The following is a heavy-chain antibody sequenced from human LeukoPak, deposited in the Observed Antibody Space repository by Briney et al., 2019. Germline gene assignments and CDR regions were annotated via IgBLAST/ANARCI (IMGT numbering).Heavy chain of an antibody. J-gene: IGHJ4*02. CDR2: ISYTGST. D-gene: IGHD3-22*01. V-gene: IGHV4-59*11. CDR1: GGSISSHY. CDR3: ARVLSSYYYDSSGYDYFDY. Sequence: KSSETLSLTCTVSGGSISSHYWSWIRQPPGKGLEWIGYISYTGSTNHIPSLKSRVTISVDTSKNQFSLRLTSVTAADTAVYYCARVLSSYYYDSSGYDYFDYWGQGTLVTVSS.